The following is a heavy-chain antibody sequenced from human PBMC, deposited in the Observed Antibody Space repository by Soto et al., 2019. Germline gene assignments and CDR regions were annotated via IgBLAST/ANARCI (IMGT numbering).Heavy chain of an antibody. D-gene: IGHD2-2*01. CDR3: AKDMPPQYQLLAVFDY. V-gene: IGHV3-23*01. CDR2: ISGSGGST. CDR1: GFTFSSYA. Sequence: GGSLRLSCAASGFTFSSYAMSWVRQAPGKGLEWVSAISGSGGSTYYADSVKGRFTISRDNSKNTLYLQMNSLRAEDTAVYYCAKDMPPQYQLLAVFDYWGQGTLVTVSS. J-gene: IGHJ4*02.